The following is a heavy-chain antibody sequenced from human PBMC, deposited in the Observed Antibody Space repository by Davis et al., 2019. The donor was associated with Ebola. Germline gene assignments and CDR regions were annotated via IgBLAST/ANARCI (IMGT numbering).Heavy chain of an antibody. CDR1: GFTFSSYS. CDR2: ISSSSSTI. CDR3: AREGLDTAMFYYYGMDV. J-gene: IGHJ6*02. Sequence: GESLKISCAASGFTFSSYSMNWVRQAPGKGLEWVSYISSSSSTIYYADSVKGRFIISRDNAKNSLYLQMNSLRDEDTAVYFCAREGLDTAMFYYYGMDVWGQGTTVTVSS. D-gene: IGHD5-18*01. V-gene: IGHV3-48*02.